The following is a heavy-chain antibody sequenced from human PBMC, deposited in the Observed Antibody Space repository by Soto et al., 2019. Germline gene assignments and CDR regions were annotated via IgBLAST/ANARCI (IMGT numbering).Heavy chain of an antibody. V-gene: IGHV2-5*01. CDR2: IYWNDDK. J-gene: IGHJ4*02. Sequence: QITLKESGPTLVEPTQTLTLTCTYSGFSLRTTGVGVGWIRQPPGKALEWLGIIYWNDDKRYSPSLKNRFTLTSDISKSPVVLTMTNMYPVDTAKYYCAHPWGLPFDYGGQGTLVIVSS. CDR1: GFSLRTTGVG. CDR3: AHPWGLPFDY. D-gene: IGHD3-16*01.